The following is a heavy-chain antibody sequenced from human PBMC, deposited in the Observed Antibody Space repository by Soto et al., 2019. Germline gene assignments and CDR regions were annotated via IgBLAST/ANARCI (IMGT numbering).Heavy chain of an antibody. V-gene: IGHV1-18*01. CDR2: LATVNGNT. CDR1: GYTFSSYG. D-gene: IGHD2-15*01. CDR3: ARCVGGTCFIGYHFDD. Sequence: QVQVVQSGTEVREPGASVKVSCKTSGYTFSSYGITWVRQAPGQGLEWMGWLATVNGNTRDPDKVQNRVTMSADPSTITAYMELRSMRSDDTAVYYCARCVGGTCFIGYHFDDWGKGYLVTVSS. J-gene: IGHJ4*02.